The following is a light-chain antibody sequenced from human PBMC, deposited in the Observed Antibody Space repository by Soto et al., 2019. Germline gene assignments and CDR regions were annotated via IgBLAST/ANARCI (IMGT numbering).Light chain of an antibody. V-gene: IGLV2-8*01. Sequence: QSALTQPPSVSGSPGQSVTISCTGSSSDVGGHNHVSWYQQHPGKAPKLMIYDVSKRPSGVPNRFSGSKSVNTASLTVSGLQAEDEADYYCSSYTGSKNFVFGGGTKLTVL. CDR1: SSDVGGHNH. CDR3: SSYTGSKNFV. J-gene: IGLJ2*01. CDR2: DVS.